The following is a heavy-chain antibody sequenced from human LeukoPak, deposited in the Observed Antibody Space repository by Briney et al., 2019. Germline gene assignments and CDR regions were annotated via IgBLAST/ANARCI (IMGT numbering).Heavy chain of an antibody. CDR1: GGSISSGGYY. Sequence: PSETLSLTCTVSGGSISSGGYYWSWIRQPPGKGLEWIGYIYHSGSTYYNPSLKSRVTISVDRSKNQFSLKLSSVTAADTAVYYCAREDVDTAMGHDYWGQGTLVTVSS. D-gene: IGHD5-18*01. V-gene: IGHV4-30-2*01. J-gene: IGHJ4*02. CDR2: IYHSGST. CDR3: AREDVDTAMGHDY.